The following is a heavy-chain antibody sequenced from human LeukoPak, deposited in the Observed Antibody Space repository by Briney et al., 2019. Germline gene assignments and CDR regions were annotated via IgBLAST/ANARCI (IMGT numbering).Heavy chain of an antibody. D-gene: IGHD1-26*01. CDR1: GFTFSSYG. Sequence: PGRSLRLSCAASGFTFSSYGMHWVRQAPGKGLEWVAVISYDGSNKYYADSVKGRFTISRDNAKNSLYLQMNSLRAEDTAVYYCAKLGSYYGWGQGTLVTVSS. J-gene: IGHJ4*02. CDR3: AKLGSYYG. V-gene: IGHV3-30*18. CDR2: ISYDGSNK.